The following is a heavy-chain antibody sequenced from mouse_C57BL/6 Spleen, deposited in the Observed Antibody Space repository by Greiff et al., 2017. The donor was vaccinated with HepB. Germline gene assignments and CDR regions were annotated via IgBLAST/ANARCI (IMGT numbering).Heavy chain of an antibody. CDR2: IYPGSGNT. J-gene: IGHJ2*01. CDR1: GYTFTDYY. V-gene: IGHV1-76*01. D-gene: IGHD1-2*01. Sequence: QLQQSGAELVRPGASVKLSCKASGYTFTDYYINWVKQRPGQGLEWIARIYPGSGNTYYNEKFKGKATLTAEKSSSTAYMQLSSLTSEDSAVYFCARDYYGLFDYWGQGTTLTVSS. CDR3: ARDYYGLFDY.